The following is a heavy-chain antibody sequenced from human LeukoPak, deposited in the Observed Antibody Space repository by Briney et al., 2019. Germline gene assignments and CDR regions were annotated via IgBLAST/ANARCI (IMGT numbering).Heavy chain of an antibody. Sequence: PSETLSLTCAVSGGSISSSNWWSWVRQPPGKGLEWIGEIYHSGSTNYNPSLKSRVTISVDKSKNQFSLKLSSVTAADTAVYYCARDLSARYCSGGSCGGWFDPWGQGTLVTVSS. CDR3: ARDLSARYCSGGSCGGWFDP. CDR1: GGSISSSNW. J-gene: IGHJ5*02. V-gene: IGHV4-4*02. CDR2: IYHSGST. D-gene: IGHD2-15*01.